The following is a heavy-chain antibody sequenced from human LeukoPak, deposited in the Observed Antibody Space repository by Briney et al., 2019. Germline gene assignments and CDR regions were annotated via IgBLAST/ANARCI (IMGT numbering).Heavy chain of an antibody. Sequence: GGSLRLSCAASGFTFSSYWMHWVRQAPGKGLVWVSRINSDGSSTSYADSVKGRFTISRDNAKNTLYLQMNSLRTEDTAVYYCARGDESGSYAYWGQGTLVTVSS. CDR1: GFTFSSYW. D-gene: IGHD1-26*01. J-gene: IGHJ4*02. CDR3: ARGDESGSYAY. V-gene: IGHV3-74*01. CDR2: INSDGSST.